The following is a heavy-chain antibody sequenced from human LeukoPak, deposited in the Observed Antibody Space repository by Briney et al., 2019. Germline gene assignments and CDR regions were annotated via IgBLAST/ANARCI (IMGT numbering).Heavy chain of an antibody. V-gene: IGHV4-59*01. J-gene: IGHJ5*02. Sequence: SETLSLTCTVSGGSINRYYWSWIRQPPGKGLGCIGYIHYTGSTNYNPSLKSRVTISVDTSKSQFSLKLSSVTAADTAIYYCARGGYYGSGNDFRFDPWGQGTLVTVSS. CDR2: IHYTGST. D-gene: IGHD3-10*01. CDR1: GGSINRYY. CDR3: ARGGYYGSGNDFRFDP.